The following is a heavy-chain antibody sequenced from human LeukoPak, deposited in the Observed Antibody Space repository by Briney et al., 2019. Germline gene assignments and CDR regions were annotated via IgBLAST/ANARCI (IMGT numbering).Heavy chain of an antibody. D-gene: IGHD2-2*01. CDR2: IYTSVST. Sequence: SETLSLTCTVSGGSISSYYWSWIRQPAGKGLEWIGRIYTSVSTNYNPSLKSRVTMSVDTSKNQFSLKLSSVTAADTAVYYCASTYIYCSSTSCPKYYYYYMDVWGKGTTVTVSS. CDR1: GGSISSYY. V-gene: IGHV4-4*07. CDR3: ASTYIYCSSTSCPKYYYYYMDV. J-gene: IGHJ6*03.